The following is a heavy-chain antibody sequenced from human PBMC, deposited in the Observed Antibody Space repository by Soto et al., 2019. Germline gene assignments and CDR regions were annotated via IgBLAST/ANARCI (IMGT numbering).Heavy chain of an antibody. CDR2: ISAYNGNT. CDR1: GYTFTSYG. D-gene: IGHD3-22*01. J-gene: IGHJ4*02. V-gene: IGHV1-18*04. Sequence: ASVKVSCKASGYTFTSYGISWVRQAPGQGLEWMGWISAYNGNTNYAQKLQGRVTMTTDTSTSTVYMELRSLRSDDTAVYYCARTYYYDSSGYSDYWGQGTLVTVSS. CDR3: ARTYYYDSSGYSDY.